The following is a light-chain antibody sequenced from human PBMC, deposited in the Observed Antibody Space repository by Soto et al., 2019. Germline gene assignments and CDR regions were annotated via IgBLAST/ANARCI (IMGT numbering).Light chain of an antibody. CDR1: QSVSYY. CDR3: QQRSKWPLT. Sequence: EIVLTQSPATLSVSPGERATLSCRASQSVSYYLAWYQQKPGQAPRLLIYDVSNRATGIPARFSGSGSGTDFTLTISSLEPEDFAVYYCQQRSKWPLTFGGGTKVEIK. V-gene: IGKV3-11*01. J-gene: IGKJ4*01. CDR2: DVS.